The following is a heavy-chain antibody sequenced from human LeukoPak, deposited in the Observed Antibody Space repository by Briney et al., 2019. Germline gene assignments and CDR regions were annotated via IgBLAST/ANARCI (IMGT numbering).Heavy chain of an antibody. J-gene: IGHJ4*02. CDR2: IIPIFGTA. CDR3: ARVRSSVGAVSYYFDY. D-gene: IGHD1-26*01. CDR1: GGTFSSYA. Sequence: SVRVSCKASGGTFSSYAISWVRQAPGQGLEWMGGIIPIFGTANYAQKFQGRVTITADESTSTAYMELSSLRSEDTAVYYCARVRSSVGAVSYYFDYWGQGTLVTVSS. V-gene: IGHV1-69*13.